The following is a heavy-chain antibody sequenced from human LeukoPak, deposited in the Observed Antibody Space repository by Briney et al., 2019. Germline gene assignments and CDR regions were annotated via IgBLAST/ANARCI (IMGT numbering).Heavy chain of an antibody. J-gene: IGHJ6*03. CDR3: ARDGGYRSSTSCYTNYYYMDV. CDR1: GYTFTSYY. CDR2: RSIYNGNT. D-gene: IGHD2-2*02. V-gene: IGHV1-18*04. Sequence: ASVKVSCKASGYTFTSYYMHWVRQAPGQGLEWMGWRSIYNGNTDYKPQGRVTMTTDTSTSTAYMEVRSLRSYDTAVYYCARDGGYRSSTSCYTNYYYMDVWGKGTTVTVSS.